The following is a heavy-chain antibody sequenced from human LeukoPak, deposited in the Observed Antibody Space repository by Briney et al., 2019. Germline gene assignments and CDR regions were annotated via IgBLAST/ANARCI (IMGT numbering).Heavy chain of an antibody. Sequence: GASVKVSCKASGYTFTSYAMNWVRQAPGQGLEWMGWINTNTGNPTYAQGFIGRFVFSLDTSVSTAYLQISSLKAEDTAVYYCARREWTGNYYYYMDVWGKGTTVTVSS. J-gene: IGHJ6*03. D-gene: IGHD3/OR15-3a*01. V-gene: IGHV7-4-1*02. CDR3: ARREWTGNYYYYMDV. CDR1: GYTFTSYA. CDR2: INTNTGNP.